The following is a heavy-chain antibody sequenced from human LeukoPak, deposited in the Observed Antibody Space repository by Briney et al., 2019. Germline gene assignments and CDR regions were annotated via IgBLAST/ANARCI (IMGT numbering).Heavy chain of an antibody. J-gene: IGHJ4*02. Sequence: SETLSLTCTVSGGSITSNTYYWGWIRQPPGKGLEWIGSIYYSGSTYYNPSLKSRVTISVDTSKNQFSLKLSSVTAADTAIYYCATYGYSSGKFEYWGQGTLVTVSS. CDR3: ATYGYSSGKFEY. CDR1: GGSITSNTYY. CDR2: IYYSGST. D-gene: IGHD6-19*01. V-gene: IGHV4-39*07.